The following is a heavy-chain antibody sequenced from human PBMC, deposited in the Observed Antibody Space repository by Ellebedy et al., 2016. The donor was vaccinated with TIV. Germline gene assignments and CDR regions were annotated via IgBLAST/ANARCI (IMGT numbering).Heavy chain of an antibody. CDR1: GGSISSYY. J-gene: IGHJ4*02. D-gene: IGHD3-10*01. CDR3: ARGGPNMVRGVANDY. V-gene: IGHV4-34*01. CDR2: INHSGST. Sequence: SETLSLTXTVSGGSISSYYWSWIRQPPGKGLEWIGEINHSGSTNYNPSLKSRVTISVDTSKNQFSLKLSSVTAADTAVYYCARGGPNMVRGVANDYWGQGTLVTVSS.